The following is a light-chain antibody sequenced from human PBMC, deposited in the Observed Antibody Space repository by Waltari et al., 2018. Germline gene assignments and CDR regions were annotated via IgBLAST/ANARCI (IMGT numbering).Light chain of an antibody. CDR2: DVS. J-gene: IGLJ3*02. CDR3: SSYTSSNTWV. Sequence: QSALTQPASVSGSPGQSITIPCTGTRSEVGGYNYVSWYQQHPGKAPKLMIYDVSNRPSGLSNRFSGSKSGNTASLTISGLQAEDEADYYCSSYTSSNTWVFGGGTKLTVL. CDR1: RSEVGGYNY. V-gene: IGLV2-14*03.